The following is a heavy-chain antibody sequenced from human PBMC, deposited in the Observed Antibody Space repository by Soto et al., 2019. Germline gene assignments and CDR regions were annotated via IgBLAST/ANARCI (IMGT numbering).Heavy chain of an antibody. CDR3: ARDWDFWSGYYTHYYYGMDV. V-gene: IGHV3-7*03. CDR1: GFTFSSYW. D-gene: IGHD3-3*01. CDR2: IKQDGSEK. J-gene: IGHJ6*02. Sequence: GGSLRLSCAASGFTFSSYWMSWVRQAPGKGLEWVANIKQDGSEKYYVDSVKGRFTISRDNAKNSLYLQMNSLGAEDTAVYYCARDWDFWSGYYTHYYYGMDVWGQGTTVTVSS.